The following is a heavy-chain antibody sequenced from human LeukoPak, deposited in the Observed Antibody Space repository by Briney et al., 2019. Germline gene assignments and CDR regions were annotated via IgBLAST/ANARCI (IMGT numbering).Heavy chain of an antibody. V-gene: IGHV3-23*01. Sequence: GGSLRLSCAASGFTFSSYAMSWDRQARGKGLEWVSGISGGGGSTDYGDTVKGRFTISRDNSKNTLYLQMNSLRAEDTAVYYCAKDRYNAVRNFDYCGQGTLVTVSS. CDR1: GFTFSSYA. CDR3: AKDRYNAVRNFDY. CDR2: ISGGGGST. J-gene: IGHJ4*02. D-gene: IGHD5-24*01.